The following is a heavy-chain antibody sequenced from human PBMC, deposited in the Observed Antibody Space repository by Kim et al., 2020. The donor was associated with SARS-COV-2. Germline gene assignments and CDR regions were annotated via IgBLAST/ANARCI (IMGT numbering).Heavy chain of an antibody. Sequence: SETLSLTCAVSGGSISSGGYSWSWIRQPPGKGLEWIGYIYYSGSTYYNPSLKSRVTISVDRSKNQFSLKLSSVTAADTAVYYCARGAFGGWLVYYYGMDVWGQGTTVTVSS. CDR3: ARGAFGGWLVYYYGMDV. D-gene: IGHD3-16*01. V-gene: IGHV4-30-2*01. J-gene: IGHJ6*02. CDR1: GGSISSGGYS. CDR2: IYYSGST.